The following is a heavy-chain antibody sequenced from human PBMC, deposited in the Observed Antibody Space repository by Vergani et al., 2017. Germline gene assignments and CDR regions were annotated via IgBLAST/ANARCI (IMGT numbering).Heavy chain of an antibody. Sequence: QVQLVQSGAEVRKPGASVRVSCKASGYTFINYDLNWVRQAPEQGLEWVGVISPDGFSTFYAQKFQGRVTITRDTSSSTVYVEVTSLRSDDTAVYYCAREPPLTGFFDYWGQGTLVTVSS. CDR3: AREPPLTGFFDY. V-gene: IGHV1-46*03. CDR1: GYTFINYD. CDR2: ISPDGFST. J-gene: IGHJ4*02. D-gene: IGHD3-9*01.